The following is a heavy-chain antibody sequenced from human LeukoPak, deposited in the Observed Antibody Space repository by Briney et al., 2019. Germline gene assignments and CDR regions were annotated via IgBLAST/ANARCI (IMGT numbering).Heavy chain of an antibody. CDR3: ARGSEAPGFDP. Sequence: GGSLRLSCAASGFTFSTFNMNWVRQAPGKGLEWVSSITSSGSHIYYEDSVKGRFTISRDNAKNSLYLQMSSLRAEDTAVYYCARGSEAPGFDPWGQGTLVTVSS. CDR2: ITSSGSHI. D-gene: IGHD6-6*01. J-gene: IGHJ5*02. CDR1: GFTFSTFN. V-gene: IGHV3-21*01.